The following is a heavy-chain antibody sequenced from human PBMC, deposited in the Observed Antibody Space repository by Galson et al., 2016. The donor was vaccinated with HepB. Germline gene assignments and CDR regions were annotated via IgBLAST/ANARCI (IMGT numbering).Heavy chain of an antibody. V-gene: IGHV3-23*01. CDR1: GFTFSSYA. CDR2: IRGSGGST. J-gene: IGHJ6*02. D-gene: IGHD6-6*01. CDR3: AKSIVAAPPNRSYYYYGTDV. Sequence: SLRLSCAASGFTFSSYAMNWVRQAPGKGLEWVSSIRGSGGSTDYADSVKGRFTISRDNSENTLSLQMNSLRAEDTVVYYCAKSIVAAPPNRSYYYYGTDVWGQGTTVTVSS.